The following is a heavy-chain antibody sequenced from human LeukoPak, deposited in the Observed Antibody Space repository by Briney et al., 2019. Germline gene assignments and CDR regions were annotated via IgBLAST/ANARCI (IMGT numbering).Heavy chain of an antibody. Sequence: GGSLRLSCAASGFTFSSYSMNWVRQAPGKGLEWVSSISSSSSYIYYADSVKGRFTISRDNAKNSLYLQMNSLRAEDTALYYCAKDKSYGGNPEGAFDIWGQGTMVTVSS. J-gene: IGHJ3*02. CDR1: GFTFSSYS. V-gene: IGHV3-21*04. CDR3: AKDKSYGGNPEGAFDI. D-gene: IGHD4-23*01. CDR2: ISSSSSYI.